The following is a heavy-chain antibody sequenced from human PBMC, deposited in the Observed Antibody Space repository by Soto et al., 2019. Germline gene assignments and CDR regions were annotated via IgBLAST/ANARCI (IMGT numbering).Heavy chain of an antibody. V-gene: IGHV3-21*02. CDR3: VRGSSGDYDS. CDR1: GFTFSAYT. J-gene: IGHJ5*01. D-gene: IGHD4-17*01. CDR2: LDPSSTYI. Sequence: EVQLVESGGGLVKPGGSLRLSCAASGFTFSAYTMNWVRQAPGKGLEWVSSLDPSSTYIYYADSVKGRFTLSRDNAKNSLFLRLNSLRADDTALYYCVRGSSGDYDSWGQGTLVTVSS.